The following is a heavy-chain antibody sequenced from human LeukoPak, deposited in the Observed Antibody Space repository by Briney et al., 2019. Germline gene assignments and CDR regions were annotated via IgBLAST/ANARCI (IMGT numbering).Heavy chain of an antibody. D-gene: IGHD2-21*02. J-gene: IGHJ4*02. CDR3: ARRGIGGDWGFDY. V-gene: IGHV4-59*08. CDR2: IYYSGST. CDR1: GGSISSYY. Sequence: PSETLSLTCTVSGGSISSYYWSWIRQPPGKGLEWIGYIYYSGSTNYNPSVQSRVTISVDTSKNQFSLKLSSVTAADTAVYYCARRGIGGDWGFDYWGQGTLVTVSS.